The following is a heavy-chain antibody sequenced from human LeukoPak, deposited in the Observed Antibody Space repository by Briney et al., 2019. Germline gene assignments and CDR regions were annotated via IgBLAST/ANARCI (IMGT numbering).Heavy chain of an antibody. CDR1: AFTFSSYW. CDR3: ARHHMTAFDI. D-gene: IGHD2-21*01. Sequence: GGSPRLSCAASAFTFSSYWMTWVRQAPGKGLQWVANIKQDGSEKYYVDSVKGRFTISRDNAANSLYLQMNSLRAEDTAVYYCARHHMTAFDIWGQGTMVTVSS. CDR2: IKQDGSEK. J-gene: IGHJ3*02. V-gene: IGHV3-7*05.